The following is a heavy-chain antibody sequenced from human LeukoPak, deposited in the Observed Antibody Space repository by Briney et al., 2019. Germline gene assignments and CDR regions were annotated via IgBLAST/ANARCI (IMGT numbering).Heavy chain of an antibody. Sequence: GGSLRLSCAASGFTFSSYAMHWVRQAPGKGLEWVAVISYDGSNKYYADSVKGRFTISRDNSKNTLHLQMNSLRAEDTAVYSCAKGYYGSGSYGWFDYWGQGTLVTVSS. CDR3: AKGYYGSGSYGWFDY. V-gene: IGHV3-30*04. CDR1: GFTFSSYA. CDR2: ISYDGSNK. D-gene: IGHD3-10*01. J-gene: IGHJ4*02.